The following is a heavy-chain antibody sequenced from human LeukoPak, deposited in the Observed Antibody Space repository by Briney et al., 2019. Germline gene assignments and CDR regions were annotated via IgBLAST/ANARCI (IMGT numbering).Heavy chain of an antibody. CDR2: IKSKTDGGTT. CDR3: TTDLYSSSWSYYYYYMDV. Sequence: GGSLRLSCAASGFTFSSYEMNWVRQAPGKGLEWVGRIKSKTDGGTTDYAAPVKGRFTISRDDSKNTLYLQMNSLKTEDTAVYYCTTDLYSSSWSYYYYYMDVWGKGTTVTISS. CDR1: GFTFSSYE. D-gene: IGHD6-13*01. V-gene: IGHV3-15*01. J-gene: IGHJ6*03.